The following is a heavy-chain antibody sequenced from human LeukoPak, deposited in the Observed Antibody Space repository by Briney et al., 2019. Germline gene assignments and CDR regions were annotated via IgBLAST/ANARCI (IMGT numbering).Heavy chain of an antibody. Sequence: SETLSLTCAVYGGSFSGYYWSWIRQPPGKWLEWIGEINHSGSTNYNPSLKSRVTISVDTSKNQFSLKLSSVTAADTAVYYCVRTFYDYVWGSYRPSFDYWGQGTLVTVSS. V-gene: IGHV4-34*01. D-gene: IGHD3-16*02. CDR3: VRTFYDYVWGSYRPSFDY. CDR2: INHSGST. J-gene: IGHJ4*02. CDR1: GGSFSGYY.